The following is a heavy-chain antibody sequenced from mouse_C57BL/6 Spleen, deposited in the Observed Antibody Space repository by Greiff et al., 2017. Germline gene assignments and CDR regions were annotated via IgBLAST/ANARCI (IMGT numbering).Heavy chain of an antibody. Sequence: QVTLKVSGPGILQPSQTLSLTCSFSGFSLSTFGMGVGWIRQPPGNGLEWLAHIWWDDDKYYNPVLKSRLTISKDTSKNQVLLKITNVDAADTATYYCGRVRGDYAFAYWGQGTLVTVSA. CDR1: GFSLSTFGMG. D-gene: IGHD2-4*01. V-gene: IGHV8-8*01. CDR3: GRVRGDYAFAY. CDR2: IWWDDDK. J-gene: IGHJ3*01.